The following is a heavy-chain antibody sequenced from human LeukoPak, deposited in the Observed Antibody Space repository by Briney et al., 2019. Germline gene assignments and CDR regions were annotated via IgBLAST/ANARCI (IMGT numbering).Heavy chain of an antibody. V-gene: IGHV4-4*02. CDR1: GGSISSSNW. CDR3: AKNIGGFDY. CDR2: IYHSGST. J-gene: IGHJ4*02. Sequence: NSSETLSLTCTVSGGSISSSNWWSWVRQHPGKGLEWIGEIYHSGSTNYNPSLKSRVTISVDKSKNQFSLKLSSVTAADTAVYYCAKNIGGFDYWGQGTLVTVSS. D-gene: IGHD2-15*01.